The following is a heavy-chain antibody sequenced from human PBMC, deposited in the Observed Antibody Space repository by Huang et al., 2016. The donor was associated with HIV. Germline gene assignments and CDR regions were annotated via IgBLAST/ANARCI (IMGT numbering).Heavy chain of an antibody. CDR1: GFTFSSYS. J-gene: IGHJ4*02. CDR3: ARALPRGMVIDY. D-gene: IGHD2-8*01. CDR2: ISSSSSYI. Sequence: EVQLVESGGGLVKPGGSLRLSCAASGFTFSSYSMNWVRQAPGKGLEWVSSISSSSSYIYYADSVKGRFTISRDNAKNSLYLQMNSLRAEDMAVYYCARALPRGMVIDYWGQGTLVTVSS. V-gene: IGHV3-21*01.